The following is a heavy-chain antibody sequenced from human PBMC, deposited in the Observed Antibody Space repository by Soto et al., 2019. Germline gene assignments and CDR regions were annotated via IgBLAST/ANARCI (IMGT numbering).Heavy chain of an antibody. D-gene: IGHD2-15*01. J-gene: IGHJ4*02. CDR1: GFTFDDYA. Sequence: EVQLVESGGGLVQPGRSLRLSCAASGFTFDDYAMHWVRQAPGKGLEWVSGISWNSGSIGYAHSVTGRFTISRDNAKNTLYLQMNGLSAGDTALYYGAKGGGYCSGGSSRPYYFDYWGQGTLVTVSS. CDR3: AKGGGYCSGGSSRPYYFDY. V-gene: IGHV3-9*01. CDR2: ISWNSGSI.